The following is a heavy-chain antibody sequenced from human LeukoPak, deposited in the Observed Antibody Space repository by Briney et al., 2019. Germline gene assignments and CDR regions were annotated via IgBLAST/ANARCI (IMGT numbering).Heavy chain of an antibody. D-gene: IGHD5-24*01. CDR1: GVSINTYF. V-gene: IGHV4-59*08. J-gene: IGHJ4*02. Sequence: SETLSLTRTVSGVSINTYFWSWIRQPPGRGLEWMGFISYSGTTPYNPSLQSRVNISVDTSKNQFSLKLTSATAADTAVYYCARHLKHDGYNSYFDYWGQGTLVTVSS. CDR2: ISYSGTT. CDR3: ARHLKHDGYNSYFDY.